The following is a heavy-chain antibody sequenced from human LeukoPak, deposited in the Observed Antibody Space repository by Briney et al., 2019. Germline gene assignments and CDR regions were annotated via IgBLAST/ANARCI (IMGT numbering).Heavy chain of an antibody. CDR1: GGTFSTYA. Sequence: GASVKVSCKASGGTFSTYAISWVRQVPGQGLEWMGRIIPILGIANYAQKFQGRVTITADKSTSTAYMELSSLRSEDTAVYYCARGAVAGTTDYWGQGTLVTVSS. CDR3: ARGAVAGTTDY. CDR2: IIPILGIA. D-gene: IGHD6-19*01. V-gene: IGHV1-69*04. J-gene: IGHJ4*02.